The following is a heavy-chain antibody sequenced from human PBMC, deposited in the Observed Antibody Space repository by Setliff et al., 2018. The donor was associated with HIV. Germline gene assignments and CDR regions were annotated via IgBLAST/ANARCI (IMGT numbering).Heavy chain of an antibody. J-gene: IGHJ4*02. D-gene: IGHD1-26*01. V-gene: IGHV1-3*01. Sequence: SVKVSCKASGYTFTNYAMHWVRQAPGQRLEWMGWINAGNGNTKYSQKFQGRVTTTRDTSASTAYMELSSLRSEDTAVYYCARDHPGGSYLDYWGQGTLVTVSS. CDR2: INAGNGNT. CDR1: GYTFTNYA. CDR3: ARDHPGGSYLDY.